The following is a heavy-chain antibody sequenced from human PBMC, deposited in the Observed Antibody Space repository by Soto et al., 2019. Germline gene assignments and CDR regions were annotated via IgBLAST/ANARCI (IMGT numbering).Heavy chain of an antibody. Sequence: QVQLQESGPGLVKPSDTLSLTCAVSGYSISSSNWWGWIRQPPGKGLEWIGHIYFSESTHYNPSLKSRVTMSVDLSKNQFSLRLSSVTAVDTAVYYCARMGHSSGWYWSWFDPWGQGTLVTVSP. CDR2: IYFSEST. CDR3: ARMGHSSGWYWSWFDP. J-gene: IGHJ5*02. D-gene: IGHD6-19*01. V-gene: IGHV4-28*01. CDR1: GYSISSSNW.